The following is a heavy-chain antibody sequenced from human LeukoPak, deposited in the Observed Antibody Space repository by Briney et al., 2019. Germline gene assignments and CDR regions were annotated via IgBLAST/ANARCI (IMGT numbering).Heavy chain of an antibody. J-gene: IGHJ6*02. D-gene: IGHD2-2*01. CDR1: GYTFTSYG. CDR2: ISAYNGNT. V-gene: IGHV1-18*01. Sequence: GASVKVSCKASGYTFTSYGISWVRQAPGQGLEWMGWISAYNGNTNYAQKLQGRVTMTTDTSTSTAYMELRSLRSDDTAVYYCARDGGPSPFIVVKPAAEPTNYYYGMDVWGQGTTVTVSS. CDR3: ARDGGPSPFIVVKPAAEPTNYYYGMDV.